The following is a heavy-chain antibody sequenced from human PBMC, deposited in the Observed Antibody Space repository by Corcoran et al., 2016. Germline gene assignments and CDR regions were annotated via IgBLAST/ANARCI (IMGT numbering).Heavy chain of an antibody. D-gene: IGHD3-22*01. J-gene: IGHJ4*02. CDR3: ARDCYQYYYDSSRGGFDY. V-gene: IGHV3-48*02. CDR2: ISSSSSTI. Sequence: EVQLVESGGGLVQPGGSLRLSCAASGFTFSSYSMNWVRQAPGKGLEWVSYISSSSSTIYYADSVKGRFTISRDNAKNSLYLQMNSLRDEDTAVYYCARDCYQYYYDSSRGGFDYWGQGTLVTVSS. CDR1: GFTFSSYS.